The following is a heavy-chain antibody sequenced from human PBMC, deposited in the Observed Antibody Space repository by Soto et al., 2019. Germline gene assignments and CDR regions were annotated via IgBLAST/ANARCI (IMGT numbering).Heavy chain of an antibody. V-gene: IGHV4-31*03. D-gene: IGHD1-26*01. CDR3: ASQESGSYRAPYFDY. Sequence: SETLSLTCTVSCGSISSGGYYWSWIRQHPGKGLEWIGYIYYSGSTYYNPSLKSRVTISVDTSKNQFSLKLSSVTAADTAVYYCASQESGSYRAPYFDYWGQGTLVTVSS. J-gene: IGHJ4*02. CDR1: CGSISSGGYY. CDR2: IYYSGST.